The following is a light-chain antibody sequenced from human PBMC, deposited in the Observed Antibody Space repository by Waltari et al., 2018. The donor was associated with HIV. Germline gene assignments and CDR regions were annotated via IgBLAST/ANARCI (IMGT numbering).Light chain of an antibody. CDR1: TPVFTTGHY. J-gene: IGLJ3*02. V-gene: IGLV7-46*01. CDR2: DTA. Sequence: QTVLTPDPSLTASPVGAITPPSCSPTPVFTTGHYPYWSQQKPVQAPRTLIYDTANQHSWTPARFSGSLLGGKDAVTLSGAQPEDEAEYYCLLSYSGGRPVFGGGNMLTVL. CDR3: LLSYSGGRPV.